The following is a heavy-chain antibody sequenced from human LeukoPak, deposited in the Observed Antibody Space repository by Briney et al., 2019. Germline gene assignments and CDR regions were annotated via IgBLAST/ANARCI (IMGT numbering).Heavy chain of an antibody. CDR1: GFTFSSYA. D-gene: IGHD1-26*01. J-gene: IGHJ3*02. Sequence: GGSLRLSCAGSGFTFSSYAMSWVRQASGKGLEWVSAISGSGDSTYYADSVKGRFTISRDNSKNTPYLQMNSLRAEDTAVYYCAKAQGGSYTTDAFDIWGQGTMVTVSS. CDR2: ISGSGDST. V-gene: IGHV3-23*01. CDR3: AKAQGGSYTTDAFDI.